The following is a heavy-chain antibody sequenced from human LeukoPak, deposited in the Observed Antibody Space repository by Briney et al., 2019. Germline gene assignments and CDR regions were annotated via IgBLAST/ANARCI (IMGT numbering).Heavy chain of an antibody. CDR2: IIPIFGTA. CDR3: ASTFEGYYYCYYMDV. J-gene: IGHJ6*03. D-gene: IGHD3-9*01. V-gene: IGHV1-69*13. Sequence: SVKVSCKASGGTFSSYAISWVRQAPGQGLEWMGGIIPIFGTANYAQKFQGRVTITADESTSTAYMELSSLRSEDTAVYYCASTFEGYYYCYYMDVWGKGTTVTVSS. CDR1: GGTFSSYA.